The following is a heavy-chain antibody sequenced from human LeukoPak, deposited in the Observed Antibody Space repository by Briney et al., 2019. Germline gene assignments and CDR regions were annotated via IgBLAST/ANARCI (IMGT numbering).Heavy chain of an antibody. CDR2: ISYDGSNK. J-gene: IGHJ4*02. CDR3: AKVHLEGASSLDQ. D-gene: IGHD1-26*01. CDR1: GFTFSSYV. V-gene: IGHV3-30*18. Sequence: PGGSLRLSCAASGFTFSSYVIHWVRQAPGKRLEWVAAISYDGSNKYYADSVKGRFTISRDNSKNTLYLQMNSLRAEDTAVYYCAKVHLEGASSLDQWGQGILVTVSS.